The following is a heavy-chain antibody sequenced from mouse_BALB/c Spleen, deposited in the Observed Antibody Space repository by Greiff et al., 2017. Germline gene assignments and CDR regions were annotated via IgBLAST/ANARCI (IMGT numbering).Heavy chain of an antibody. J-gene: IGHJ4*01. CDR3: ARDLHLYYAMDY. V-gene: IGHV5-6-3*01. D-gene: IGHD6-1*01. Sequence: EVQGVESGGDLVKPGGSLKLSCAASGFTFSSYGMSWVRQTPDKRLELVATINSNGGSTYYPDSVKGRFTISRDNAKNTLYLQMSSLRSEDTAMYYCARDLHLYYAMDYWGQGTSVTVSS. CDR2: INSNGGST. CDR1: GFTFSSYG.